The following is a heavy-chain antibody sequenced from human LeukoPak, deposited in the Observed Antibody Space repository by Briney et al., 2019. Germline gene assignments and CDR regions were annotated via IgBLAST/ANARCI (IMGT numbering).Heavy chain of an antibody. CDR1: GFTFDDYA. J-gene: IGHJ6*02. Sequence: GGSLRLSYAASGFTFDDYAMHWVRQAPGKGLEWVSLISWDGGSTYYADSVKGRFTISRDNSKNSLYLQMNSLRAEDTAVYYCAKDARLTTMIVVDADSYYGMDVWGQGTTVTVSS. D-gene: IGHD3-22*01. CDR2: ISWDGGST. CDR3: AKDARLTTMIVVDADSYYGMDV. V-gene: IGHV3-43D*03.